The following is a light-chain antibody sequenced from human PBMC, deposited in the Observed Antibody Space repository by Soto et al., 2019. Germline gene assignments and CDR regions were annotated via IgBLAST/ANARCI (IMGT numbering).Light chain of an antibody. V-gene: IGKV3-20*01. CDR2: GAS. J-gene: IGKJ3*01. CDR3: QQFGSSPGFT. Sequence: EIVLTQSPGTLSLSPGERATPSCRASQSINSRYLAWYQQKPGQAPRLLIYGASSRATGIPDRFSGSGSGTDFTLTISRLEPEDFAVYYCQQFGSSPGFTFVPGTKVDIK. CDR1: QSINSRY.